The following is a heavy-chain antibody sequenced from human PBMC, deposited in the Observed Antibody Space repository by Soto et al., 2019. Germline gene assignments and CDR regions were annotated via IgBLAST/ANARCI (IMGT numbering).Heavy chain of an antibody. J-gene: IGHJ6*02. CDR1: GDSISSGDYY. V-gene: IGHV4-31*03. Sequence: QVQLQESGPGLVKPSQTLSLTCTVSGDSISSGDYYWSWICQHPAKGLEWIGYISYSGTTYYNPSLKSRITISLDTSKNQFSLKLSSVTAADTAVYYCARDYGSGFYFGMDVWGQGTTVTSSS. CDR3: ARDYGSGFYFGMDV. D-gene: IGHD3-10*01. CDR2: ISYSGTT.